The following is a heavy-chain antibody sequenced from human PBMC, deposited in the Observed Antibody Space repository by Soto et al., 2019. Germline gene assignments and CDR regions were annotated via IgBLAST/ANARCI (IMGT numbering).Heavy chain of an antibody. V-gene: IGHV6-1*01. CDR1: GDSVSSNSAA. J-gene: IGHJ4*02. D-gene: IGHD1-1*01. CDR3: ARGTTQFIYTKSYYFDY. CDR2: TYYRSKWYN. Sequence: SQTLSLTCAISGDSVSSNSAAWNWIRQSPSRGLEWLGRTYYRSKWYNDYAVSVKSRITINPDTSKNQFSLQLNSVTPEDTAVYYCARGTTQFIYTKSYYFDYWGQGTLVTVSS.